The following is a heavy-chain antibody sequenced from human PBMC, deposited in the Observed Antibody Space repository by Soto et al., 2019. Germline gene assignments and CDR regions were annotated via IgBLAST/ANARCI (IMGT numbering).Heavy chain of an antibody. J-gene: IGHJ5*02. V-gene: IGHV1-69*13. CDR3: ARVQQWLVAWWFDP. CDR2: IIPVFLAA. CDR1: GDTLSNFA. Sequence: WASVKVSCKASGDTLSNFAISWVRQAPGQGLEWMGGIIPVFLAAKYAQKFQGRVTITADESTNTAYMELRNLTSEDTAVYYCARVQQWLVAWWFDPWGQGTLVTVSS. D-gene: IGHD6-19*01.